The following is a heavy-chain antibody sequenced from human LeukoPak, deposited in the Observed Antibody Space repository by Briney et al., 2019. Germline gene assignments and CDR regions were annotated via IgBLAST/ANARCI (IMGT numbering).Heavy chain of an antibody. CDR2: MNSDGSTI. D-gene: IGHD2-21*02. CDR1: GFTFSTYW. Sequence: VGSLRLSCAASGFTFSTYWMYWVRQAPGKGLMWVSRMNSDGSTIRYADSVKGRFTISRDNAKNTLYLQMNSLRVEDTAVYYCARGMYGDSVGMDVWGQGTTVTVSS. V-gene: IGHV3-74*01. J-gene: IGHJ6*02. CDR3: ARGMYGDSVGMDV.